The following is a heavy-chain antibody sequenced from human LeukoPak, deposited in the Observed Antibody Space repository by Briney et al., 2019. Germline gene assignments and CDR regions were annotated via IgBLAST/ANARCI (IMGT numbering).Heavy chain of an antibody. CDR3: ARVQYGSGSCPYTFDC. Sequence: GSPRLSCAASGFTFSSYEMMWVCQAPGKGLEWVSYISSRGSTIYYADSVKGRFTISRDNAKDSLYLQMNSLRDEDTAVYYGARVQYGSGSCPYTFDCWGQGTLVTVSS. CDR2: ISSRGSTI. D-gene: IGHD3-10*01. J-gene: IGHJ4*02. V-gene: IGHV3-48*03. CDR1: GFTFSSYE.